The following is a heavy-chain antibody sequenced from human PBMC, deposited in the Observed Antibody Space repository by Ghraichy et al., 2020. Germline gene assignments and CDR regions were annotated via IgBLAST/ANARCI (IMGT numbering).Heavy chain of an antibody. Sequence: SETLSLTCAVYGGSFSGYYWSWIRQPPGKGLEWIGEINHSGSTNYNPSLKSRVTISVDTSKNQFSLKLSSVTAADTAVYYCARGAPRRWGTVTTLKYFQHWGQGTLVTVSS. V-gene: IGHV4-34*01. J-gene: IGHJ1*01. CDR1: GGSFSGYY. CDR2: INHSGST. CDR3: ARGAPRRWGTVTTLKYFQH. D-gene: IGHD4-17*01.